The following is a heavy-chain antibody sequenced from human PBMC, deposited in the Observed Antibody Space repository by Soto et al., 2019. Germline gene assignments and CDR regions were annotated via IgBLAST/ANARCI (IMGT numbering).Heavy chain of an antibody. D-gene: IGHD5-12*01. CDR1: GFTFSSYG. J-gene: IGHJ3*02. Sequence: GGSLRLSCAASGFTFSSYGMHWGRQAPGKGLEWVAVIWYDGSNKYYADSVKGRFTISRDNSKNTLYLQMNSLRAEDTAVYYCAGGDRRVATLGGDAFDIWGQGTMVSVPS. CDR3: AGGDRRVATLGGDAFDI. V-gene: IGHV3-33*01. CDR2: IWYDGSNK.